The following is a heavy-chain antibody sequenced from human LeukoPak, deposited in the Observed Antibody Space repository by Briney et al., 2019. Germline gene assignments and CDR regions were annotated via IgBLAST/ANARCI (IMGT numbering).Heavy chain of an antibody. V-gene: IGHV4-34*01. Sequence: SETLSLTCAVYGGSLSGYYWSWIRQPPGKGLEWIGEINHSGSTNYNPSLKSRVTISVDTSKNQFSLKLSSVTAADTAVYYCARGRNYVWGSYRFDYWGQGTLVTVSS. CDR3: ARGRNYVWGSYRFDY. CDR1: GGSLSGYY. CDR2: INHSGST. J-gene: IGHJ4*02. D-gene: IGHD3-16*02.